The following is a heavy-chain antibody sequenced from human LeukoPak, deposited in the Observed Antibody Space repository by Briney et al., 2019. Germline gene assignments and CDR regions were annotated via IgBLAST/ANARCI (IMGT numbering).Heavy chain of an antibody. CDR1: GFMFSDYY. Sequence: GGSLRLSCVGSGFMFSDYYMSWIRQAPGKGLEWVSYISNDSVDKYYVDSVRGRFTISRDNAKKSMYLQMSGLRVEDTAVYYCARRDWVSGAVRAFDIWGQGTMVTVSS. CDR3: ARRDWVSGAVRAFDI. D-gene: IGHD3-3*01. V-gene: IGHV3-11*04. CDR2: ISNDSVDK. J-gene: IGHJ3*02.